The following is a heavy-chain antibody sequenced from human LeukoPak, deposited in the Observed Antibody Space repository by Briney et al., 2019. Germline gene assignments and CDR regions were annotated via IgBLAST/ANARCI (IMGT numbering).Heavy chain of an antibody. Sequence: ASVKVSCKASGYTFTSYGISWVRQAPGQGLEWMGWISAYNGNTNYAQKLQGRVTMTTDTSTSTAYTELRSLRSEDTAEYYCARDIPGSSGYFNDAFDIWGQGTMVTVSS. J-gene: IGHJ3*02. CDR1: GYTFTSYG. V-gene: IGHV1-18*01. CDR2: ISAYNGNT. CDR3: ARDIPGSSGYFNDAFDI. D-gene: IGHD3-22*01.